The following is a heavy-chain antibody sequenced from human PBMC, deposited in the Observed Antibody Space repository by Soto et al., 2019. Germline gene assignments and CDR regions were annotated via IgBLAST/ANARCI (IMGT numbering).Heavy chain of an antibody. CDR3: ATDSSGHSLSFGMDV. CDR2: FDPEDGET. V-gene: IGHV1-24*01. Sequence: ASVKVSCKVSGYTITELSMHWVRQAPGKGLEWMGGFDPEDGETIYAQKFQGRVTMTEDTSTDTAYMELSSLRSEDTAVYYCATDSSGHSLSFGMDVWGQGSTVTVYS. CDR1: GYTITELS. D-gene: IGHD3-22*01. J-gene: IGHJ6*02.